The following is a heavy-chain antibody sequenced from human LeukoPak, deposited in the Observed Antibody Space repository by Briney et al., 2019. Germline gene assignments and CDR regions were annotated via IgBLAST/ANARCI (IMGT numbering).Heavy chain of an antibody. J-gene: IGHJ3*02. V-gene: IGHV3-23*01. CDR3: AKDRGLVVPAPDAFDI. CDR2: ISGSGGST. CDR1: GFTFSSYA. Sequence: GGSLRLSCAASGFTFSSYAMSWVRQAPGKGLEWVSAISGSGGSTYYADSVKGRFTISRDNSKNTLYLQMNSLRAEDTAVYYCAKDRGLVVPAPDAFDIWGQGTMVTVSS. D-gene: IGHD2-2*01.